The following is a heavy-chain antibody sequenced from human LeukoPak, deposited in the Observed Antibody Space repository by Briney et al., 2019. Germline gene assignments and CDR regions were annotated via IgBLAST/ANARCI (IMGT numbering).Heavy chain of an antibody. CDR2: IIDTGST. D-gene: IGHD3-3*01. CDR1: GESFSGYY. Sequence: SETLSLTCVVYGESFSGYYWTWIRQPPGKGLEWIGEIIDTGSTKYNSSLKSRVTISVDTSKNEFSLNLTSVTAADTAIYYCARGLASGYPPIPFDYWGQGTLVTISS. CDR3: ARGLASGYPPIPFDY. V-gene: IGHV4-34*12. J-gene: IGHJ4*02.